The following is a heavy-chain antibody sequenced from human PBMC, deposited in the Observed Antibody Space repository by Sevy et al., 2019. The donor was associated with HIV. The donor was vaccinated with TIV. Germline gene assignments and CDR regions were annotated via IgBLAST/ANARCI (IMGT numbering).Heavy chain of an antibody. CDR1: GFTFSTYG. D-gene: IGHD3-10*01. J-gene: IGHJ4*02. Sequence: GGSLRLSCAASGFTFSTYGMHWVRQAPGKGLEWVAVISYDGNNKYYADSVKGRFTIYRDNSKNTLYLQMNSLRGEDTAVYYCAGSSYGAQDYWGQGTLVTVSS. CDR3: AGSSYGAQDY. CDR2: ISYDGNNK. V-gene: IGHV3-30*03.